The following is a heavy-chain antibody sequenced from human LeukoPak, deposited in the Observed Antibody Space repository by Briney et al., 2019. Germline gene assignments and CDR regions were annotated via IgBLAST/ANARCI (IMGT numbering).Heavy chain of an antibody. CDR2: INPNSGGT. V-gene: IGHV1-2*04. CDR1: GYTFTNYD. J-gene: IGHJ6*02. CDR3: ARDRGYSYGYDSYYYGMDV. Sequence: ASVKVSCKASGYTFTNYDINWVRQATGQGLEWMGWINPNSGGTNYAQKFQGWVTMTRDTSISTAYMELSRLRSDDTAVYYCARDRGYSYGYDSYYYGMDVWGQGTTVTVSS. D-gene: IGHD5-18*01.